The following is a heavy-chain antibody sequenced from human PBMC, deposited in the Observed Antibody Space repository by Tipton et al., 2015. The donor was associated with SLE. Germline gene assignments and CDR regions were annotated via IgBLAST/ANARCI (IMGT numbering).Heavy chain of an antibody. CDR2: ISSSSSYI. Sequence: APGKGLEWVSSISSSSSYIYYADSVRGRFTISRVNSKNTLYLQMNSLRAEDTAIYYCAATYYDFWSGRGYFDYWGQGTLVTVSS. V-gene: IGHV3-21*04. J-gene: IGHJ4*02. D-gene: IGHD3-3*01. CDR3: AATYYDFWSGRGYFDY.